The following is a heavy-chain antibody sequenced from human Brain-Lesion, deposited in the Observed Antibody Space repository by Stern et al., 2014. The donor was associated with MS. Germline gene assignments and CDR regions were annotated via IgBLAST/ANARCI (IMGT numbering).Heavy chain of an antibody. J-gene: IGHJ5*02. CDR2: IKPDGREK. CDR3: ARGVDP. CDR1: GFRFSNYW. V-gene: IGHV3-7*01. Sequence: EVQLVESGGDLVQPGGSLRLSCAASGFRFSNYWMSWVRQAPGKGPEWVANIKPDGREKYYVDSVKGRFTISRDNAKNSLYLQMNSLRVEDTAVYYCARGVDPWGHGTLVTVSS.